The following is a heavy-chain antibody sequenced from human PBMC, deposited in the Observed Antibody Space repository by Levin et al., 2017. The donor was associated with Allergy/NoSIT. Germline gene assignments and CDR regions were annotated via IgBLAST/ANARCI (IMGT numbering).Heavy chain of an antibody. J-gene: IGHJ4*02. CDR3: ARDGANYYDSSGYFTDFDY. D-gene: IGHD3-22*01. V-gene: IGHV3-33*01. CDR1: GFTFSSYG. Sequence: HAGGSLRLSCAASGFTFSSYGMHWVRQAPGKGLEWVAVIWYDGSNKYYADSVKGRFTISRDNSKNTLYLQMNSLRAEDTAVYYCARDGANYYDSSGYFTDFDYWGQGTLVTVSS. CDR2: IWYDGSNK.